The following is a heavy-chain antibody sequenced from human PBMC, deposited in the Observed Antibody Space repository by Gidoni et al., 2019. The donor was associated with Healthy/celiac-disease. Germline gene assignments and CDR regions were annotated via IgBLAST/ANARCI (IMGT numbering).Heavy chain of an antibody. V-gene: IGHV3-30*18. CDR3: AKVGSSWYASAVLYYMDV. CDR2: ISYDGSNK. CDR1: GFTFSSYG. J-gene: IGHJ6*03. Sequence: QVQLVESGGGVVQPGRSLRLSCSASGFTFSSYGMHWVRQAPGKGLEWVAVISYDGSNKYYADSVKGRFTISRDNSKNTLYLQMNSLRAEDTAVYYCAKVGSSWYASAVLYYMDVWGKGTTVTVSS. D-gene: IGHD6-13*01.